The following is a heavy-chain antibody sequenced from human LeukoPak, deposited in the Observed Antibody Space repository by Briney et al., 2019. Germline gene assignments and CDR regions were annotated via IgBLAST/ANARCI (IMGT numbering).Heavy chain of an antibody. Sequence: GGSLRLSCAASGLTFSGYDMHWVRQAPGKGPEWVAVMSYGGQNERYADSVKGRFTVSRDNAQNSLYLQMSGLRAEDTAMYYCVRDADFYKGDYWGQGTLVTVSS. D-gene: IGHD5-24*01. CDR1: GLTFSGYD. J-gene: IGHJ4*02. V-gene: IGHV3-30*03. CDR3: VRDADFYKGDY. CDR2: MSYGGQNE.